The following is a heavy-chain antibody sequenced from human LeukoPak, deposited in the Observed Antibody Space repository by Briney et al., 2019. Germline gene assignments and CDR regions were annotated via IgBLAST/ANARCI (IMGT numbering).Heavy chain of an antibody. CDR3: ARRYYGSGSYYNRFDP. V-gene: IGHV5-51*01. CDR2: IYPGDSDT. D-gene: IGHD3-10*01. Sequence: GESLKISWKGSGYRFTSYWSGWVRQMPGKGLEWMGIIYPGDSDTRYSPSFQGQVTISDDKSISTAYLQWSGLEAWDTAMYYCARRYYGSGSYYNRFDPWGQGTLVTVSS. J-gene: IGHJ5*02. CDR1: GYRFTSYW.